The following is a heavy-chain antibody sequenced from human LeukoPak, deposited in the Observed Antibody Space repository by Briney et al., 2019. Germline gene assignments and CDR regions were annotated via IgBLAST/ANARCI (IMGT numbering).Heavy chain of an antibody. CDR2: TFYRSKWYY. J-gene: IGHJ4*02. Sequence: SQTLSLTCAISGDSVSSNSAAWNWIRQSPSRGLEWLGRTFYRSKWYYDYAVSVKSRIIISPDTSKNQFSLQLSSVTPEDTAVYYCARAFRVISGWRKYDYWGQGILVTVSS. V-gene: IGHV6-1*01. CDR1: GDSVSSNSAA. CDR3: ARAFRVISGWRKYDY. D-gene: IGHD6-19*01.